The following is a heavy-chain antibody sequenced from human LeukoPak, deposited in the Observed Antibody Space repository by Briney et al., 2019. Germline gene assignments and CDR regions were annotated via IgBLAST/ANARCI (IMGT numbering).Heavy chain of an antibody. D-gene: IGHD6-13*01. J-gene: IGHJ5*02. CDR3: ARGWEQQLSIDP. Sequence: SETLSLTCTVSGYSISSGYYWGWIRQPPGKGLEWMGSIYHSGSTYYNPSLKSRVTISVDTSKNQFSLKLSSVTAADTAVYYCARGWEQQLSIDPWGQGTLVTVSS. CDR2: IYHSGST. V-gene: IGHV4-38-2*02. CDR1: GYSISSGYY.